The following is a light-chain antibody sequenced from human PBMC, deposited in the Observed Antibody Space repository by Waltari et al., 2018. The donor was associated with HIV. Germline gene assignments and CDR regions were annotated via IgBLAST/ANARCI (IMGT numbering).Light chain of an antibody. Sequence: EVVLTQSPSTLSLSQGERATLSCRASQNIGNDLAWYQQNPGQAPRLLIYDASTRASGIPARFSGSGSGTDFTLTISSLDPEDVAVYYCQQRSNWPPVTFGQGTRLEI. CDR3: QQRSNWPPVT. CDR1: QNIGND. CDR2: DAS. V-gene: IGKV3-11*01. J-gene: IGKJ5*01.